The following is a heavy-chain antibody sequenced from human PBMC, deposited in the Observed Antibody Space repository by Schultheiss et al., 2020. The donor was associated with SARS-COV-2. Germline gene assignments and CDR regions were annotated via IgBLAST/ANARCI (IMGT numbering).Heavy chain of an antibody. V-gene: IGHV3-30*01. D-gene: IGHD3-16*02. CDR1: GFTFSSYA. CDR3: ACGKIVFDY. CDR2: ISYDGSNK. Sequence: GGSLRLSCAASGFTFSSYAMHWVRQAPGKGLEWVAVISYDGSNKYYADSVKGRFTISRDNSKNTLYLQMNSLRAEDTAVYYCACGKIVFDYWGQGTLVTVSS. J-gene: IGHJ4*02.